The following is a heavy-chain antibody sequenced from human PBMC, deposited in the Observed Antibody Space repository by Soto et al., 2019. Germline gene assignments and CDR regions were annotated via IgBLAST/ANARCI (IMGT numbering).Heavy chain of an antibody. Sequence: SETLSLTCTVSGGSISSYYWSWIRQPPGKGLEWIGYIYYSGSANYNPSLKSRVTISVDTSKNQFSLKLSSVTAADTAAYYCARGRGGWFINQLLNAFDIWGQGTMVTVSS. CDR1: GGSISSYY. CDR2: IYYSGSA. J-gene: IGHJ3*02. D-gene: IGHD2-2*01. CDR3: ARGRGGWFINQLLNAFDI. V-gene: IGHV4-59*01.